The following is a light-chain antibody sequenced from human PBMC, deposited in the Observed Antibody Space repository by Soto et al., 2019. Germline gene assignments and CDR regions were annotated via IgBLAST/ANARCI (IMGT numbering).Light chain of an antibody. V-gene: IGLV2-14*01. CDR1: SNDVGGYNY. Sequence: QSALTKASSGAGSPGQSITISCTGTSNDVGGYNYVSWYQQHPGKAPKLMIYYVSNRPSGVSNRFSGSKSGNTASLTISGLQAEDEADYYCSSYTSSSTLGVFGGGTKLTVL. J-gene: IGLJ2*01. CDR2: YVS. CDR3: SSYTSSSTLGV.